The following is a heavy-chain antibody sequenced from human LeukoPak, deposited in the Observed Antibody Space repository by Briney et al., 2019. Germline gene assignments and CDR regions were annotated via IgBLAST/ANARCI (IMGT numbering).Heavy chain of an antibody. CDR2: IYTSGST. CDR1: GGSICSYY. Sequence: PSETLSLTCTVSGGSICSYYWSWIRQPAGKGLEWIGRIYTSGSTNYNPSLKSRVTMSVDTSKNQFSLKLSSVTAADTAVYYCARGRQDVTMIVVVMTAVSYYLDVWGKGTTVTVS. J-gene: IGHJ6*03. D-gene: IGHD3-22*01. V-gene: IGHV4-4*07. CDR3: ARGRQDVTMIVVVMTAVSYYLDV.